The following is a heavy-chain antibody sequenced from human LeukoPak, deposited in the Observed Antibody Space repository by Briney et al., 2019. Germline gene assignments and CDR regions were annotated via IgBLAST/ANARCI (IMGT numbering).Heavy chain of an antibody. CDR1: GGTFSSYA. J-gene: IGHJ4*02. Sequence: SVKVSCKASGGTFSSYAISWVRQAPGQGLEWMGGIIPIFGTANYAQKFQGRVTITADESTSTAYMELGSLRSEDTAVYYCARDLYYDFWSGYYGGTPLDYWGQGTLVTVSS. CDR3: ARDLYYDFWSGYYGGTPLDY. CDR2: IIPIFGTA. V-gene: IGHV1-69*13. D-gene: IGHD3-3*01.